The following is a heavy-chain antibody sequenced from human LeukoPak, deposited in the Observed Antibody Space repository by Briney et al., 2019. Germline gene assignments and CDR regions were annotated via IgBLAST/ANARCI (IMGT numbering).Heavy chain of an antibody. J-gene: IGHJ4*02. CDR3: ARESTGGSLEIDY. CDR2: ISAYNGDT. V-gene: IGHV1-18*04. D-gene: IGHD2-8*02. Sequence: ASVKVSCKASGYTFNTYGIIWVRQAPGQGLDWMGWISAYNGDTTYAQKLQGRVTLTTDASTSTAYMELRSLRSDDTAVYYCARESTGGSLEIDYWGQGTLVTVSS. CDR1: GYTFNTYG.